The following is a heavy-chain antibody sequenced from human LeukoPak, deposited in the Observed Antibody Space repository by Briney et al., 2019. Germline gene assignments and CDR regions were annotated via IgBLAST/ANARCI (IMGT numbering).Heavy chain of an antibody. CDR1: GFTFSNYA. CDR3: AKDVFELYDIYDH. V-gene: IGHV3-23*01. J-gene: IGHJ4*02. Sequence: GGSLRLSCTASGFTFSNYAMSWVRQAPGKGLEWVSAISGSGGSTFNADSVKGRFTISRDNYTNTLYLQMNSLRAEDTAVYYCAKDVFELYDIYDHWGQGTLVTVSS. D-gene: IGHD3-9*01. CDR2: ISGSGGST.